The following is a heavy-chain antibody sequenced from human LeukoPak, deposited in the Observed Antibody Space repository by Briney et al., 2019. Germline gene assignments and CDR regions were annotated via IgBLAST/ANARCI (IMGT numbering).Heavy chain of an antibody. CDR1: GGTFSSYA. D-gene: IGHD3-16*01. Sequence: GASVKVSCKASGGTFSSYAISWVRQAPGQGLEWMGGIIPIFGTANYAQKFQGRVTITTDESTSTAYMELSSLRSEDTAVYYCARSEGGDDETYYFDYWAREPWSPSPQ. V-gene: IGHV1-69*05. CDR3: ARSEGGDDETYYFDY. J-gene: IGHJ4*02. CDR2: IIPIFGTA.